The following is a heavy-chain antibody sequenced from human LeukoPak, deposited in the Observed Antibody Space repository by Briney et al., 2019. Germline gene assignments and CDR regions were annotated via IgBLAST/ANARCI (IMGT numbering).Heavy chain of an antibody. J-gene: IGHJ1*01. CDR3: ARDNGGYFQH. V-gene: IGHV3-74*01. CDR2: INTDGSST. D-gene: IGHD3-16*02. Sequence: GGSLRLSCAASGFTFSSYGMSWVRQAPGKGLVWVSRINTDGSSTIYADSVKGRFTISRDNAKNTLYLQMNSLRAEDTAVYYCARDNGGYFQHWGQGTLVTVSS. CDR1: GFTFSSYG.